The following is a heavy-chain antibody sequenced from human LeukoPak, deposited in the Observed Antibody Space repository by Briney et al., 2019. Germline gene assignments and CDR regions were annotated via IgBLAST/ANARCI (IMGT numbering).Heavy chain of an antibody. V-gene: IGHV3-48*04. J-gene: IGHJ5*02. CDR3: ATDGAGFDT. CDR1: GFTFSSYG. CDR2: INIGGTNT. Sequence: PGRSLRLSCAASGFTFSSYGMHWVRQAPGKGLEWLSYINIGGTNTHYADSVKGRFTISRDNAKKSLYLEMNNLRAEDTAVYYCATDGAGFDTWGQGVLVTVSS.